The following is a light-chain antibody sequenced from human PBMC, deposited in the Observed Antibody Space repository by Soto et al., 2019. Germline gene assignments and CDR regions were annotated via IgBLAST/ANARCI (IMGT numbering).Light chain of an antibody. Sequence: QSVLTQPRSVSGSLGQSVTISCTGTSGDVGDYNYVSWYQKQSGQAPKLMIYDVIKRPSGVPDRFSGSKSGNTASLTISGLQAEDEADYYCCSYGGNYTPYVFGTGTKVTVL. CDR3: CSYGGNYTPYV. V-gene: IGLV2-11*01. CDR1: SGDVGDYNY. J-gene: IGLJ1*01. CDR2: DVI.